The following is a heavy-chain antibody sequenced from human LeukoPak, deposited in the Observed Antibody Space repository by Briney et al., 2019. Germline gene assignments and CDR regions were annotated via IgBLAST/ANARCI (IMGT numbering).Heavy chain of an antibody. D-gene: IGHD3-10*01. J-gene: IGHJ3*01. Sequence: SETLSLTCAVYGGSFSGYYWSWIRQPPGKGLEWIGEINHSGSTNYNPSLKSRVTISVDTSKNHFSLKLNSVTAADTAVYYCAKPSNYYGSATDTFDFWGQGTMVTVSS. V-gene: IGHV4-34*01. CDR2: INHSGST. CDR3: AKPSNYYGSATDTFDF. CDR1: GGSFSGYY.